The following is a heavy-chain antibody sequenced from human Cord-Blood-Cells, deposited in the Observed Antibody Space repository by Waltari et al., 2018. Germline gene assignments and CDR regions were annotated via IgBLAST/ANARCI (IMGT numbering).Heavy chain of an antibody. D-gene: IGHD1-26*01. CDR2: IYYSGST. CDR3: ARRKGRGSYLDY. J-gene: IGHJ4*02. CDR1: GGSISSSSYY. Sequence: QLQLQESGPGLVKPSETLSLTCTVSGGSISSSSYYWGWIRQPPAKGLVGIGSIYYSGSTYYNPSLKRRVTISVDTSKNQFSLKLSSVTAADTAGYYCARRKGRGSYLDYWGQGTLVTVSS. V-gene: IGHV4-39*07.